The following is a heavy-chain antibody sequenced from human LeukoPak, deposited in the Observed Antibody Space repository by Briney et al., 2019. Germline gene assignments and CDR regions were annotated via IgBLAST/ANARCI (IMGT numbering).Heavy chain of an antibody. CDR1: GGSFSGYY. Sequence: SETLSLTCAVYGGSFSGYYWSWIRQPPGKGLEWIGEINHSGSTNYNPSLKSRVTISVDTSKNQFSLKLTSVTAADTAVYYCARHRKASNHVWGGYRKLDHFDYWGQGTLVTVSS. D-gene: IGHD3-16*02. CDR3: ARHRKASNHVWGGYRKLDHFDY. J-gene: IGHJ4*02. V-gene: IGHV4-34*01. CDR2: INHSGST.